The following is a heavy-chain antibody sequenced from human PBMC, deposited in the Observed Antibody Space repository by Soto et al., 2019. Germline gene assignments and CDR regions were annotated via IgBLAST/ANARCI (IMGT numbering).Heavy chain of an antibody. CDR1: GGTFSSYT. CDR3: ARGGTGTDYYYYMDV. CDR2: IIPILGIA. V-gene: IGHV1-69*02. Sequence: SVKVSCKASGGTFSSYTISWVRQAPGQGLEWMGRIIPILGIANYAQKFQGRVTITADKSTSTAYMELSSLRSENTAVYYCARGGTGTDYYYYMDVWGKGTTVTVSS. J-gene: IGHJ6*03. D-gene: IGHD1-1*01.